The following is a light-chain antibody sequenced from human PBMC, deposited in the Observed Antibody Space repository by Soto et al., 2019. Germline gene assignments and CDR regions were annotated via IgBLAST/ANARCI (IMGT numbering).Light chain of an antibody. CDR2: EVS. Sequence: QSALTQPASVSGSPGQSSTISCTGTSSDVGSYNLVSWYQQHPGKAPKLMIYEVSKRPSGVSNRFSGSKSGNTASLTISGLQAEDEADYYCCSYAGSSTRVVFGGGTKLTVL. J-gene: IGLJ2*01. V-gene: IGLV2-23*02. CDR1: SSDVGSYNL. CDR3: CSYAGSSTRVV.